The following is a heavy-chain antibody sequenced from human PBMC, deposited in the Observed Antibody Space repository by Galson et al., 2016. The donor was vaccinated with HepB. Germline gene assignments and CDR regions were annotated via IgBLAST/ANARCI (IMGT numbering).Heavy chain of an antibody. D-gene: IGHD3-10*01. V-gene: IGHV2-5*02. CDR1: GFSLSTSGVG. CDR2: IYWDDDK. CDR3: AHRLYYYGSGSYSFDL. J-gene: IGHJ2*01. Sequence: PALVKPTQTLTLTCTFSGFSLSTSGVGVGWIRQPPGKALEWLALIYWDDDKRYRPSLKSRLTITKDTSKNQVVLTVTDMDPVDIATYYCAHRLYYYGSGSYSFDLGGRGTLRTVSS.